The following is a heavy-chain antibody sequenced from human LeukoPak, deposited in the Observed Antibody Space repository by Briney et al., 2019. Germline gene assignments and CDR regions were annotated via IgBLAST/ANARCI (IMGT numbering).Heavy chain of an antibody. CDR3: ARDRRVYYDSSGYSWWSFDY. V-gene: IGHV1-2*02. D-gene: IGHD3-22*01. CDR1: GYTFTGYY. Sequence: ASVKVSCKASGYTFTGYYMHWVRQAPGQGLEWMGWINPNSGGTNYAQKFQGRVTMTRDTSISTAYMELSRLRSDDTAVYYCARDRRVYYDSSGYSWWSFDYWGQGTLVTVSS. CDR2: INPNSGGT. J-gene: IGHJ4*02.